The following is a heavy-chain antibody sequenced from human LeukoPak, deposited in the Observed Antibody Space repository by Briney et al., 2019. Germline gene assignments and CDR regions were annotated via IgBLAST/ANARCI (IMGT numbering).Heavy chain of an antibody. CDR1: GDSITNYY. CDR2: IHHSGSA. Sequence: SETLSLTCTVSGDSITNYYWSWIRHSPGQGLESIGFIHHSGSANYNPSLKSRVTMSVDTSKNQFSLKISSVTAADTALYHCASARRVAVRGIYIDFWGQGAPVTVSS. CDR3: ASARRVAVRGIYIDF. V-gene: IGHV4-59*01. J-gene: IGHJ4*02. D-gene: IGHD3-10*02.